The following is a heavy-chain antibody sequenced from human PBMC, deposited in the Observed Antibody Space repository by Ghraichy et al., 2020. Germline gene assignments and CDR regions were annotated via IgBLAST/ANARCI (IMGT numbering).Heavy chain of an antibody. J-gene: IGHJ6*02. CDR3: ATAGVLESGGMDV. V-gene: IGHV1-24*01. CDR1: GYTLTQVS. D-gene: IGHD2-8*01. Sequence: ASVKVSCTVSGYTLTQVSMHWVRQTAGKGLEWMGGFDPADGQSIYAQKFQGRITMTVDTSTDPVHMELSSLRSEDTALYYCATAGVLESGGMDVWGQGTTVIVSS. CDR2: FDPADGQS.